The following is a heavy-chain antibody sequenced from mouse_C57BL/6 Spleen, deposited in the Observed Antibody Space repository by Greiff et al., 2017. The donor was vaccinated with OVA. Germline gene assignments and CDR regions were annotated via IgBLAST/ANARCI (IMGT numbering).Heavy chain of an antibody. V-gene: IGHV1-18*01. D-gene: IGHD1-1*01. Sequence: EVKLMESGPELVKPGASVKIPCKASGYTFTDYNMDWVKQSHGKSLEWIGDINPNNGGTIYNQKFKGKATLTVDKSSSTAYMELRSLTSEDTAVYYCATTVVDAMDYWGQGTSVTVSS. CDR2: INPNNGGT. CDR3: ATTVVDAMDY. CDR1: GYTFTDYN. J-gene: IGHJ4*01.